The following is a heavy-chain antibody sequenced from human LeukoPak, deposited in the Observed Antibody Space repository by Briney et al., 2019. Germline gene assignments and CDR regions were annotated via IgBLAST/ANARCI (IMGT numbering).Heavy chain of an antibody. D-gene: IGHD2-15*01. Sequence: GESLKISCKTSGYTFTDYWIGWVRQIPGKGLEWMGIIYPIDSDSKYSPSFQGQVTISADKSINTAYLQWSSLKASDTGIYYCVRLWDSCFDYWGQGTLVTVSS. V-gene: IGHV5-51*01. CDR1: GYTFTDYW. CDR2: IYPIDSDS. J-gene: IGHJ4*02. CDR3: VRLWDSCFDY.